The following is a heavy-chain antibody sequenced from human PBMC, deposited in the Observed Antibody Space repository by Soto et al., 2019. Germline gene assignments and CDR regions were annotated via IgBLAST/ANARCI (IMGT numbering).Heavy chain of an antibody. CDR3: AREGEYMITFGGVIATQGSWFDP. CDR1: GGSISSGGYY. CDR2: IYYSGST. J-gene: IGHJ5*02. V-gene: IGHV4-31*03. D-gene: IGHD3-16*02. Sequence: SETLSLTCTVSGGSISSGGYYWSWIRQHPGKGLEWIGYIYYSGSTYYNPSLKSRVTISVDTSKNQFSLKLSSVTAADTAVYYCAREGEYMITFGGVIATQGSWFDPWGQGTLVTVSS.